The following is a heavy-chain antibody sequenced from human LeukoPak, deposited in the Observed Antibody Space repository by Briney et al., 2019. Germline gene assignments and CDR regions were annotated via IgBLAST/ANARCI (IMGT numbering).Heavy chain of an antibody. Sequence: SETLSLTCNVSGGSISSNYWSWIRQPPGKGLEWIGYIYYSGSTNYNPSLKSRVTISVDTSKNQFSLKLSSVTAADTAVYYCARETSQKGAHYMDVWGKGTTVTISS. J-gene: IGHJ6*03. V-gene: IGHV4-59*01. D-gene: IGHD3-16*01. CDR2: IYYSGST. CDR1: GGSISSNY. CDR3: ARETSQKGAHYMDV.